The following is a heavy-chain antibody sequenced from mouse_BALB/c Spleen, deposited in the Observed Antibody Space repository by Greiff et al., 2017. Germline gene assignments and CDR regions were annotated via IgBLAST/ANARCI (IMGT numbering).Heavy chain of an antibody. CDR1: GFTFSSYG. V-gene: IGHV5-6-3*01. D-gene: IGHD2-12*01. CDR2: INSNGGST. J-gene: IGHJ4*01. CDR3: ARDEGYDDAMDY. Sequence: DVHLVESGGGLVQPGGSLKLSCAASGFTFSSYGMSWVRQTPDKRLELVATINSNGGSTYYPDSVKGRFTISRDNAKNTLYLQMSSLKSEDTAMYYCARDEGYDDAMDYWGQGTSVTVSS.